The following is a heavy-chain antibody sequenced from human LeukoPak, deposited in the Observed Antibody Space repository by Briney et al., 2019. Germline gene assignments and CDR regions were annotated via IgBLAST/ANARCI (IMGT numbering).Heavy chain of an antibody. D-gene: IGHD3-10*01. Sequence: PSETLSLTCTVSGGSISSSSYYWGWIRQPPGKGLEWIGDIYHSGSTNYNPSLKGRFTLSLDDSENHFSLKLTSVTAADTALYYCARGAMLRGQDDYFDYGMDVWGQGTTVTVSS. CDR3: ARGAMLRGQDDYFDYGMDV. V-gene: IGHV4-61*05. CDR2: IYHSGST. J-gene: IGHJ6*02. CDR1: GGSISSSSYY.